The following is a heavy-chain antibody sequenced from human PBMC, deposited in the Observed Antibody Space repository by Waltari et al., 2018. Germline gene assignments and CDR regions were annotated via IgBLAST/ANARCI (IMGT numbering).Heavy chain of an antibody. CDR3: ARGSHCNGYDCYYHFDF. V-gene: IGHV3-7*01. CDR1: GGSISSGDYY. J-gene: IGHJ4*02. D-gene: IGHD2-21*01. CDR2: IEVDGSHQ. Sequence: VQLQQWGAGLLKPSETLSLTCAVSGGSISSGDYYWSWIRQAPGKGLEWLANIEVDGSHQNYVDSVKGRFTISRDNPKNLLFLQMNGLRAEDTAVYYCARGSHCNGYDCYYHFDFWGQGTLVTVSS.